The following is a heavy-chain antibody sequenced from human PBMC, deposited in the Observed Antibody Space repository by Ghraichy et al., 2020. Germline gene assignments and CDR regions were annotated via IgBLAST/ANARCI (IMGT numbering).Heavy chain of an antibody. CDR2: ISGSGGST. Sequence: GGSLRLSCAASGFTFSSYAMSWVRQAPGKGLEWVSAISGSGGSTYYADSVKGRFTISRDNSKNTLYLQMNSLRAEDTAVYYCAKENPHELYCGGDCYNWFDPWSQGTLVTVSS. CDR1: GFTFSSYA. V-gene: IGHV3-23*01. CDR3: AKENPHELYCGGDCYNWFDP. D-gene: IGHD2-21*01. J-gene: IGHJ5*02.